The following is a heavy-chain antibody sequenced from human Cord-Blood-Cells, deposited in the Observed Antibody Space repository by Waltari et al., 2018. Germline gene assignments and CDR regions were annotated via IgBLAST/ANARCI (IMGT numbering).Heavy chain of an antibody. Sequence: EVQLVESGGGLVKPGGSLRLSCAASGFTFSSYSMNWVRQAPGKGLKWVSSISSSSSYRYDADSVKGRFTISRDNAKNSLYLQRNSLRAEDTAVYYCARDLTSSVDYWGQGTLVTVSS. CDR3: ARDLTSSVDY. CDR1: GFTFSSYS. J-gene: IGHJ4*02. V-gene: IGHV3-21*01. CDR2: ISSSSSYR. D-gene: IGHD2-2*01.